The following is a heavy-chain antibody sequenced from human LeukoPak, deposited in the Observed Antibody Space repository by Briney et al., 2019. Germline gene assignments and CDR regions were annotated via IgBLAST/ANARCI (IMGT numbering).Heavy chain of an antibody. Sequence: QPGPSLTLACAASGSTFSSNAMRWVRQPPGKGLEWVSAISVIGASTYYADSMKGRFTISRDNSKNPLYLQMNSLRAEDTAVYYCAPLVVRGLNWFDPWGQGTLVTVSS. CDR3: APLVVRGLNWFDP. V-gene: IGHV3-23*01. CDR1: GSTFSSNA. D-gene: IGHD3-10*01. CDR2: ISVIGAST. J-gene: IGHJ5*02.